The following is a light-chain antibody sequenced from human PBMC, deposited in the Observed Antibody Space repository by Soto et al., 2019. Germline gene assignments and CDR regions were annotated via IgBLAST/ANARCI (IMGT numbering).Light chain of an antibody. Sequence: QSVLTQPTSASGTPGQRATISCSGSTSNIGSNGVNWYRQLPGTAPKLLIYSSNERPSGVPDRFSGSKSGTSASLAISGLQSEDEADYYCAAWDDRLNGYVFGTGTKLTVL. V-gene: IGLV1-44*01. CDR3: AAWDDRLNGYV. J-gene: IGLJ1*01. CDR1: TSNIGSNG. CDR2: SSN.